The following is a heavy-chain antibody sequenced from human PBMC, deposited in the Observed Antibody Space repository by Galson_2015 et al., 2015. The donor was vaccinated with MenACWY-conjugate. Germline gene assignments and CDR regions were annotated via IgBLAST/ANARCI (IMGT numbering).Heavy chain of an antibody. D-gene: IGHD3-10*01. V-gene: IGHV3-30*01. J-gene: IGHJ4*02. CDR3: ARGNYYVSGTYYKSANFDY. Sequence: QGRFTISRDNSKSALYLQMNTLRAEDTAVYYCARGNYYVSGTYYKSANFDYWGQGSLVTVSS.